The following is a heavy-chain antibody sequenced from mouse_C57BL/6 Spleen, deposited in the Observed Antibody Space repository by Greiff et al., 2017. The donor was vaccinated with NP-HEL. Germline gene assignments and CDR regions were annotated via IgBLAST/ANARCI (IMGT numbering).Heavy chain of an antibody. CDR1: GFTFSSYA. D-gene: IGHD2-5*01. V-gene: IGHV5-4*01. CDR3: ARDDYSNYRFAY. Sequence: EVQRVESGGGLVKPGGSLKLSCAASGFTFSSYAMSWVRQTPEKRLEWVATISDGGSHTYYPDNVKGRFTISRDNAKNNLYLQMSHLKSEDTAMYYGARDDYSNYRFAYWGQGTLVTVSA. CDR2: ISDGGSHT. J-gene: IGHJ3*01.